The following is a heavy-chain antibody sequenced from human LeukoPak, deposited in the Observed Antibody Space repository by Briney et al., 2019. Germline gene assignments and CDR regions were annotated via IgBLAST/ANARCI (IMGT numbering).Heavy chain of an antibody. J-gene: IGHJ6*03. V-gene: IGHV3-30*04. CDR3: ARDGNVLLWFGELLRGANYYYYYYMDV. CDR1: GFTFSSYA. CDR2: ISYDGSNK. D-gene: IGHD3-10*01. Sequence: SGGSLRLSCAASGFTFSSYAMHWVRQAPGKGLEWVAVISYDGSNKYYADSVKGRFTISRDNSKNTLYLQMNSLRAEDTAVYYCARDGNVLLWFGELLRGANYYYYYYMDVWGKGTTVTVSS.